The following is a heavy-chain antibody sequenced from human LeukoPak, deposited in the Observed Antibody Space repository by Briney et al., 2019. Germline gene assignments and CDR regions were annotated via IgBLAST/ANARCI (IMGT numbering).Heavy chain of an antibody. V-gene: IGHV4-31*03. Sequence: SQTLSLTCTVSGGSISSGGYYWSWIRQHPGKGLEWIGYIYYSGSTYYNPSLKSRVTISVDTSKNQFSLKLSSVTAADTAVYYCARDNSGGIPDYWXXXTXXXVSX. CDR1: GGSISSGGYY. CDR2: IYYSGST. D-gene: IGHD3-16*01. J-gene: IGHJ4*01. CDR3: ARDNSGGIPDY.